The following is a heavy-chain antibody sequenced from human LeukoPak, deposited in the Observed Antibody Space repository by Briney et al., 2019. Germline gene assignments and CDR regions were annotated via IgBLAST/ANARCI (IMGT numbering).Heavy chain of an antibody. D-gene: IGHD2-8*02. V-gene: IGHV3-74*01. J-gene: IGHJ2*01. Sequence: GGSLRLSCAASGFTFSSHWVHWVRQAQGKGLVWVSHINNDGRSTRYADSVKGRFTISRDNAKNTVYLQMNSLRVEDTAVYYCARDSNTDWYFDLWGRGTLVTVSS. CDR2: INNDGRST. CDR3: ARDSNTDWYFDL. CDR1: GFTFSSHW.